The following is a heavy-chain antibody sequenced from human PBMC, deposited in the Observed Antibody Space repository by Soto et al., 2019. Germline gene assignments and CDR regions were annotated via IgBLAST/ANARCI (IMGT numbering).Heavy chain of an antibody. D-gene: IGHD3-22*01. J-gene: IGHJ6*03. Sequence: QVQLVQSGAEVKKPGASVKVSCKASGDTFNSYGISWVRQAPGQGLEWMGWISAYNGHTNYAQKLQGRVTMTTDTSTSTAYMELRSLRSDDTAVYYCATCGYRHYFYYYMDVWGKGTTVTVSS. CDR2: ISAYNGHT. CDR1: GDTFNSYG. V-gene: IGHV1-18*01. CDR3: ATCGYRHYFYYYMDV.